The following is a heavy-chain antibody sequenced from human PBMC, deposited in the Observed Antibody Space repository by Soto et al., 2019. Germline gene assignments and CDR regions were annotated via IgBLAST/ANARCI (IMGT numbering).Heavy chain of an antibody. CDR2: IIPIFGTA. D-gene: IGHD3-22*01. V-gene: IGHV1-69*13. CDR3: ARPTRYYYDSSGQSAWFDP. CDR1: GGTFSSYA. J-gene: IGHJ5*02. Sequence: ASVKVSCKASGGTFSSYAISWVRQAPGQGLEWMGGIIPIFGTANYAQKFQGRVTITADESTSTAYMELSSLRSEDTAVYYCARPTRYYYDSSGQSAWFDPWGQGALVTVSS.